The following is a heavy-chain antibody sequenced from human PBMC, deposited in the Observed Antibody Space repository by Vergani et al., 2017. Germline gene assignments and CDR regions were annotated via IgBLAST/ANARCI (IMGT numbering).Heavy chain of an antibody. D-gene: IGHD6-13*01. V-gene: IGHV3-30*01. CDR2: ISYDGSNK. J-gene: IGHJ6*02. CDR1: GFTFSSYA. CDR3: ARDPSGQLVGYYYYGMDV. Sequence: QVQLVESGGGVVQPGRSLRLSCAASGFTFSSYAMHWVRQAPGKGLEWVAVISYDGSNKYYADSVTGRFTISRDNSKNTLYLQMNSLRAEDTAVYYCARDPSGQLVGYYYYGMDVWGQGTTVTVSS.